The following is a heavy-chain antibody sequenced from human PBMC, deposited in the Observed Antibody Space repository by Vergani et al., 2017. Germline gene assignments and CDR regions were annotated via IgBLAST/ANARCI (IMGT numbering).Heavy chain of an antibody. CDR1: GYTFTSYG. Sequence: QVQLVQSGAEVKKPGASVKVSCKASGYTFTSYGISWVRQAPGQGLEWMGWISAYNGNTNYAQKLQGRVTMSTDTSTSTAYLVLRSLRSDDTAVYYCAIDRYYYDSSGYFRGTDYWGQGTLVTVSS. D-gene: IGHD3-22*01. J-gene: IGHJ4*02. CDR2: ISAYNGNT. CDR3: AIDRYYYDSSGYFRGTDY. V-gene: IGHV1-18*01.